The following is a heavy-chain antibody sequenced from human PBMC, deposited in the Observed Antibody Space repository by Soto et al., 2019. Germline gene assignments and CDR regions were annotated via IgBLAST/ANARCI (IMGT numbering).Heavy chain of an antibody. V-gene: IGHV3-30-3*01. CDR1: GFTFSSYA. Sequence: QVQLVESGGGVVQPGRSLRLSCAASGFTFSSYAMHWVRQAPGKGLEWVAVISYDGSNKYYADSVKGRFTISRDNSKNTLYLQMNSLRAEDTAVYYCARDTTVVTGYFQHWGQGTLVTVSP. J-gene: IGHJ1*01. CDR2: ISYDGSNK. CDR3: ARDTTVVTGYFQH. D-gene: IGHD4-17*01.